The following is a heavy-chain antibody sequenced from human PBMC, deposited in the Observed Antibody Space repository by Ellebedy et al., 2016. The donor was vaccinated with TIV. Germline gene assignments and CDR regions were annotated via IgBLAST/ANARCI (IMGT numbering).Heavy chain of an antibody. D-gene: IGHD6-19*01. CDR3: ARVEQGPNPYYYYYYDMDV. V-gene: IGHV1-8*01. Sequence: ASVKVSXKASGYTFTSYDINWVRQATGQGLEWMGWMNPNSGNTGYAQKFQGRVTMTRNTSISTAYMELSSLRSEDTAVYYCARVEQGPNPYYYYYYDMDVWGQGTTVTVSS. CDR2: MNPNSGNT. J-gene: IGHJ6*02. CDR1: GYTFTSYD.